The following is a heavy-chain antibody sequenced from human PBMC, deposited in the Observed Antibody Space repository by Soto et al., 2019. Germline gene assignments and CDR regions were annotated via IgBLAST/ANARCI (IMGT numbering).Heavy chain of an antibody. V-gene: IGHV3-33*01. J-gene: IGHJ4*02. CDR1: GFTFSSYG. CDR2: IWYDGSNK. Sequence: QVQLVESGGGVVQPGRSLRLSCAASGFTFSSYGMHWVRQAPGKGLEWVAVIWYDGSNKYYADSVKGRFTISRDNSKNTLYLQMNSLRAEDTAVYYCARDLEAAAGTFSYWGQGTLVTVSS. D-gene: IGHD6-13*01. CDR3: ARDLEAAAGTFSY.